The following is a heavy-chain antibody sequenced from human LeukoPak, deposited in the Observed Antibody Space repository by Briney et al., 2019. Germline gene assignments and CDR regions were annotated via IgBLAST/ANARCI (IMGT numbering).Heavy chain of an antibody. J-gene: IGHJ4*02. D-gene: IGHD1-14*01. CDR1: GFPFNSFW. Sequence: GGSLRLSCAASGFPFNSFWMHWVRQAPGRGLVWVSDMNEYSTTIRYADSVKGRFTISRDNAKSILYLQMNNLRAEDTAMYFCARGGVNPVDHWGQGTLVTVSS. V-gene: IGHV3-74*01. CDR3: ARGGVNPVDH. CDR2: MNEYSTTI.